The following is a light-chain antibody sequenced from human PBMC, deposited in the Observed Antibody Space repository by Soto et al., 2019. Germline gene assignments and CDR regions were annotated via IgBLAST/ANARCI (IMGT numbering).Light chain of an antibody. Sequence: QSALTQPASVSGSPGQSITFSCTGTSSDVGSYDYVSCHQQHPGKAPKLIIYDVNNPPSGVPSRFSVSQSGNTASLISSVLQTEEEADYYCGAYSTSCTHVCGAGTKVTVL. J-gene: IGLJ1*01. CDR2: DVN. CDR3: GAYSTSCTHV. V-gene: IGLV2-14*03. CDR1: SSDVGSYDY.